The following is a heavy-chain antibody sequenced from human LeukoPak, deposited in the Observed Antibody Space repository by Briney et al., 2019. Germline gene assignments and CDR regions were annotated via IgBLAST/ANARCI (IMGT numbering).Heavy chain of an antibody. Sequence: PSETLSLTCSVSGDSISSSSSYWGWIRQPPGKGLEWIGSVYYSGSTYYNPSLKSRVTISVDTSKNQFSLKLSAVTAADTAVYYCARVITIFKADNPTAERRYYFDYWGQATLVTVSS. V-gene: IGHV4-39*07. D-gene: IGHD3-3*01. CDR2: VYYSGST. J-gene: IGHJ4*02. CDR3: ARVITIFKADNPTAERRYYFDY. CDR1: GDSISSSSSY.